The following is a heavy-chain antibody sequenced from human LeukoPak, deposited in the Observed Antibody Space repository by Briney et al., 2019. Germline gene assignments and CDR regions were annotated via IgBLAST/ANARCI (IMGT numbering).Heavy chain of an antibody. CDR2: IYTSGST. Sequence: SETLSLTCTVSGGSISSYHWTWIRQPPGKGLEGIGYIYTSGSTNQNPSLKRRVTISLDTSKNHFSLKLTSVTAADTAVYYCARHPLLGSYWYFDLWGRGTLVTVSS. D-gene: IGHD2-8*02. CDR3: ARHPLLGSYWYFDL. CDR1: GGSISSYH. V-gene: IGHV4-4*08. J-gene: IGHJ2*01.